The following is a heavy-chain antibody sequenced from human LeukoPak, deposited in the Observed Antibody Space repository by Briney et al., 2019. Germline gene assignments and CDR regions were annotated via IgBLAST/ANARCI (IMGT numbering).Heavy chain of an antibody. J-gene: IGHJ4*02. D-gene: IGHD2-8*01. V-gene: IGHV1-8*01. Sequence: ASVKVSCKASGYTFTSYDINWVRQATGQGLEWMGWMNPNSGSTGYAQKFQGRVTMTRNTSISTAYMELSSLRSEDTAVYYCARGSIVQENYFDYWGQGTLVTVSS. CDR1: GYTFTSYD. CDR3: ARGSIVQENYFDY. CDR2: MNPNSGST.